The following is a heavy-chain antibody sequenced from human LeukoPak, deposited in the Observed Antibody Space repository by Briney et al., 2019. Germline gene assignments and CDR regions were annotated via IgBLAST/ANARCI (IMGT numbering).Heavy chain of an antibody. J-gene: IGHJ4*02. Sequence: SQTLSLTCTVSGGSISSADYYWSWIRQPPGKGLEWIGYGYYSGRIYYNPSLKSRLTISLDTSKNHFSLNLSSVTAADTAVYFCARDVRRRGASNYFDNWGQGTLVTVSS. D-gene: IGHD2-2*01. CDR2: GYYSGRI. CDR1: GGSISSADYY. V-gene: IGHV4-30-4*08. CDR3: ARDVRRRGASNYFDN.